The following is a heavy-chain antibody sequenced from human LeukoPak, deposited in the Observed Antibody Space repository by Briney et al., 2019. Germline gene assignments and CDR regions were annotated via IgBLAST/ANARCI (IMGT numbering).Heavy chain of an antibody. CDR1: GFTFSNYA. V-gene: IGHV3-23*01. CDR2: ISGSGSST. CDR3: GERGITMIGGV. Sequence: GGSLRLSCADPGFTFSNYAMTSGRQAPGKGLWWVSVISGSGSSTYYADSVKGRFTISRDNAKNSLFLQMNSLGAVDTVVYECGERGITMIGGVWGKGATVTISS. J-gene: IGHJ6*04. D-gene: IGHD3-10*02.